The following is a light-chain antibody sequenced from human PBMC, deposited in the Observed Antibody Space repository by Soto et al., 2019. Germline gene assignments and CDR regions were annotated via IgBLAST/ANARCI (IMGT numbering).Light chain of an antibody. CDR3: QQYNSYPYT. CDR1: QSISSW. Sequence: DIPMTQSPSTLSASVGDRVTITCRASQSISSWLAWYQQKPGKAPKLLIYKASSLESGVPSRLSGSGSGTEFTLTISSLQPDDFAPYYCQQYNSYPYTFGQGTKLEIK. J-gene: IGKJ2*01. CDR2: KAS. V-gene: IGKV1-5*03.